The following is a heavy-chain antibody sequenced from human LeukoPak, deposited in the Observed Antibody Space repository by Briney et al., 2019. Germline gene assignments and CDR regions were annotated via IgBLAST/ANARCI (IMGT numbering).Heavy chain of an antibody. CDR3: ARDDSVGDIAWWFDP. CDR2: INPTASSA. D-gene: IGHD3-16*02. V-gene: IGHV1-46*01. CDR1: GYTFTSHY. J-gene: IGHJ5*02. Sequence: GASVKVSCKASGYTFTSHYMHWVRQAPGQGLEWMGLINPTASSAIYAQKFQGRVTMTRDMSKTTDYMELSSLRSEDTAVYYCARDDSVGDIAWWFDPWGQGTLVTVSS.